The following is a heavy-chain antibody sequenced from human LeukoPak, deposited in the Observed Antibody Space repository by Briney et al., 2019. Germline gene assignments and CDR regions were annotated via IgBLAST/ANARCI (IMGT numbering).Heavy chain of an antibody. CDR1: RFTFSNYW. V-gene: IGHV3-7*01. Sequence: GGSLRLSCAASRFTFSNYWMAWVRQAPGKGLEWVANIKDDGSETYYVASVKGRFTISRDNAKDSLYLQMNSLRAEDTAVYYCARERHDSSGYYRRVWDWGQGTLVTVSS. D-gene: IGHD3-22*01. CDR3: ARERHDSSGYYRRVWD. J-gene: IGHJ4*02. CDR2: IKDDGSET.